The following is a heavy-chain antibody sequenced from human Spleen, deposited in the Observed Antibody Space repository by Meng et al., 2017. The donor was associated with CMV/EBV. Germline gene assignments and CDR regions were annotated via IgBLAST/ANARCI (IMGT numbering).Heavy chain of an antibody. CDR1: GFTFDAYG. D-gene: IGHD4-11*01. V-gene: IGHV3-20*04. J-gene: IGHJ3*02. CDR3: TKDSNYGNAFDI. Sequence: GGSLRLSCAGSGFTFDAYGMSWVRQATGKGLEWVSTINWNGARIGYVDSVKGRFTISRDNAKNSLDLQMHSLRPEDTALYYCTKDSNYGNAFDIWGRGTLVTVSS. CDR2: INWNGARI.